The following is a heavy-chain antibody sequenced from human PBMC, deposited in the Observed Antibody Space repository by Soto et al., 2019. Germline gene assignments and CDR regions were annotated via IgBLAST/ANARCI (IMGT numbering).Heavy chain of an antibody. V-gene: IGHV3-30-3*01. Sequence: VVSLRLSCAASGFTFSSYAMHWVRQAPGKGLEWVAVISYDGSNKYYADSVKGRFTISRDNSKNTLYLQMNSLRAEDTAVYYCARDGYDIGTGYRRYSYGMDVWGQGTTVTV. CDR2: ISYDGSNK. D-gene: IGHD3-9*01. J-gene: IGHJ6*02. CDR1: GFTFSSYA. CDR3: ARDGYDIGTGYRRYSYGMDV.